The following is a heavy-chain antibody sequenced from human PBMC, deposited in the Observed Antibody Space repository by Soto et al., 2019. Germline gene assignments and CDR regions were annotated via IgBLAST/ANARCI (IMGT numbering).Heavy chain of an antibody. V-gene: IGHV3-23*01. Sequence: XESLSLSCAASGFTFSNSGMRWVRQAPGQGLEWVSSIGPSGNTYYSDAVKGRFTISRDISKNTLFLQMDSLRAEDTATYYCAKLLHNSYYNVMDVWGQGTTVTVSS. CDR2: IGPSGNT. J-gene: IGHJ6*02. CDR1: GFTFSNSG. D-gene: IGHD4-4*01. CDR3: AKLLHNSYYNVMDV.